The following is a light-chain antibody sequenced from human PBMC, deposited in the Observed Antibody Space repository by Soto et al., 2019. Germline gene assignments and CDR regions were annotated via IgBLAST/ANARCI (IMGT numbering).Light chain of an antibody. J-gene: IGKJ5*01. CDR3: QQYGGSPIT. CDR1: QSISNW. CDR2: GAS. Sequence: DIQMTQSPSTLSASVGDRVTITCRASQSISNWLAWYQQRPGKAPRLLIYGASSRATGIPDRFSGSGSGTDFTLTISRLEPEDFALYFCQQYGGSPITFGQGTRLEI. V-gene: IGKV1-5*01.